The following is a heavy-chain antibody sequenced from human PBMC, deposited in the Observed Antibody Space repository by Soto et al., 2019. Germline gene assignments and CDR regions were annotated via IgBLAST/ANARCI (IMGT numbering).Heavy chain of an antibody. D-gene: IGHD3-22*01. CDR2: FDPEDGET. J-gene: IGHJ4*02. CDR3: ATGIWFTMIVVHAFTK. CDR1: GYTLTELS. Sequence: ASVKVSCKVSGYTLTELSMHWVRQAPGKGLEWMGGFDPEDGETIYAQKFQGRVTMTEDTSTDTAYMELSSLRSGDTAVYYCATGIWFTMIVVHAFTKWGQGTLVTVSS. V-gene: IGHV1-24*01.